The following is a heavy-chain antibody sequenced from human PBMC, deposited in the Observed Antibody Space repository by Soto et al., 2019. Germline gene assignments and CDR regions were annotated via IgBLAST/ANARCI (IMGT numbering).Heavy chain of an antibody. CDR3: ALTGYSSSWQGY. CDR1: GGSFSDYY. V-gene: IGHV4-34*01. Sequence: QVQLQQWGAGLLKPSETLSLTCAVYGGSFSDYYWSWIRQSPGKGLQWIGEINHSGSTNYNPSLRGRVTISVDTSKNQFSLKLSSVTAADTAVYSCALTGYSSSWQGYWGQGTLVTVSS. J-gene: IGHJ4*02. CDR2: INHSGST. D-gene: IGHD6-13*01.